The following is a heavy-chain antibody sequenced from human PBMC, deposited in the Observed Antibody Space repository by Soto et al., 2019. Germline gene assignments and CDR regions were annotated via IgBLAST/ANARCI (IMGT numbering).Heavy chain of an antibody. D-gene: IGHD6-13*01. J-gene: IGHJ4*02. CDR2: IYYSGST. CDR3: AGAAAGTFDY. Sequence: SETLSLTCTVSGGSISSGGYYWSWIRQHPGKGLEWIGYIYYSGSTYYNPSLKSRVTISVDTSKNQFSLKLSSVTAADTAVYYCAGAAAGTFDYWGQGTLVTVSS. V-gene: IGHV4-31*03. CDR1: GGSISSGGYY.